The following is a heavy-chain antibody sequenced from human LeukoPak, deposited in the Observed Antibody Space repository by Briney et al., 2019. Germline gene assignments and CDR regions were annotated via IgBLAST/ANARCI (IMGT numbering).Heavy chain of an antibody. V-gene: IGHV4-59*01. CDR2: IYYSGST. CDR1: GGSISSYY. Sequence: SETLSLTCTVSGGSISSYYWSWIRQPPGKGLEWIGNIYYSGSTNYNPSLKSRVTISVDTSKNQFSLKLSSVTAADTAVYYCARDLYSSSSPNYYYGMDVWGQGTTVTVSS. J-gene: IGHJ6*02. CDR3: ARDLYSSSSPNYYYGMDV. D-gene: IGHD6-6*01.